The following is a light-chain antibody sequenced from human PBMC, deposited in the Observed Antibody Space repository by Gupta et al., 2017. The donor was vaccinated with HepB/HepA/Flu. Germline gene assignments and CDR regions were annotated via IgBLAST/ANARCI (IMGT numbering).Light chain of an antibody. CDR3: QQANSVPIT. J-gene: IGKJ5*01. CDR2: AAS. V-gene: IGKV1-12*01. CDR1: QGSSSW. Sequence: DLPLPQSPSSVSASVGDRVTITCRASQGSSSWLAWYQQKPGKAPKLLTDAASSLQSGVPSRFSGSGAGTXFTLTIXRLQPEDFATDYWQQANSVPITFGXGTQLEIK.